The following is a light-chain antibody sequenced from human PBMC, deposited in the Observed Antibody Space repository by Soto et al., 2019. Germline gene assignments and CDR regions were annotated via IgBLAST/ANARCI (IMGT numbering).Light chain of an antibody. CDR1: QSVSSNY. Sequence: DIVLTQSPGTLSLSPGERATLSCRASQSVSSNYLAWYQQKPGQAPRPLIYGASSRATGIPDRFSGSGAGTDFTLTISRLESEDFAVYYCQQYGSSRWTFGQGTKV. J-gene: IGKJ1*01. V-gene: IGKV3-20*01. CDR2: GAS. CDR3: QQYGSSRWT.